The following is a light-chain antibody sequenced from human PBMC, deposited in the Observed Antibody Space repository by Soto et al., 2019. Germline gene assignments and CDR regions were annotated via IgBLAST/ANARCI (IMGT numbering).Light chain of an antibody. V-gene: IGLV2-14*01. J-gene: IGLJ3*02. Sequence: QSALTQPASVSGSPGQSITIYCTGTSSDVGSYNYVSWYQQHPGKAPKLMIYEVNNRPSGVSNRFSGSKSGNTASLTISGLQAEDEANYYCSSYTSMSTRVFGGGTKLTVL. CDR3: SSYTSMSTRV. CDR1: SSDVGSYNY. CDR2: EVN.